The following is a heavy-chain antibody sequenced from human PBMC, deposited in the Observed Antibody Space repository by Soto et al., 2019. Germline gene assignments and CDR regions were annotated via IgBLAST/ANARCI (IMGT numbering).Heavy chain of an antibody. Sequence: EVQLLESGGGLVQPGGSLRLSCAASGFTFSSYGINWVRQAPGKGLEWVSGISGGGDSTHYADSVKGRFTISRDNSKNTLYLQMNSLRAEDTAVYYCAKQAPYSNSWYEIDHWGQGTLVTVSS. J-gene: IGHJ4*02. D-gene: IGHD6-13*01. CDR2: ISGGGDST. CDR3: AKQAPYSNSWYEIDH. V-gene: IGHV3-23*01. CDR1: GFTFSSYG.